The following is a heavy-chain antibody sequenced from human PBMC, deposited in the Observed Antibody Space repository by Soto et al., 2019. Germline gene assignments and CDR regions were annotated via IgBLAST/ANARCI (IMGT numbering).Heavy chain of an antibody. CDR2: IYPGDCNT. Sequence: GESLKISCKGSGYSFTSYWIDWVRQTPGKGLEWMGIIYPGDCNTRYSPSSQGQVSISANKSISTAYLQCSSLQASDAAMYYFARSLRFLEWLSIAPFDYWGQGTLVTVSS. J-gene: IGHJ4*02. V-gene: IGHV5-51*01. D-gene: IGHD3-3*01. CDR1: GYSFTSYW. CDR3: ARSLRFLEWLSIAPFDY.